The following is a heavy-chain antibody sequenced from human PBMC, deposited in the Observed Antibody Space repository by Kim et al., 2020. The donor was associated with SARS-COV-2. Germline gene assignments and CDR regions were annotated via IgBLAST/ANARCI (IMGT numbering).Heavy chain of an antibody. V-gene: IGHV3-30*04. Sequence: GGSLRLSCAASGFTFSSYAMHWVRQAPGKGLEWVAVISYDGSNKYYADSVKGRFTISRDNSKNTLYLQMNSLRAEDTAVYYCARDRYGNRGVCFDYWGQGTLVTVSS. CDR2: ISYDGSNK. J-gene: IGHJ4*02. CDR3: ARDRYGNRGVCFDY. D-gene: IGHD3-10*01. CDR1: GFTFSSYA.